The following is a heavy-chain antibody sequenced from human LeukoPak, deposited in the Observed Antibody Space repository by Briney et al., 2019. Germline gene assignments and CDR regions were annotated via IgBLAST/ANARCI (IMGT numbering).Heavy chain of an antibody. CDR2: ISVSGSIM. Sequence: GGSLRLSCAAAGFTFSSYEMNWVRQAPGKGLECISYISVSGSIMYYADSVKGRFAISRDNAKNSLYLQMNSLRDEDTAVYYCARDLPPGSSGWYLGYWGQGTLVTVSS. CDR1: GFTFSSYE. J-gene: IGHJ4*02. CDR3: ARDLPPGSSGWYLGY. V-gene: IGHV3-48*03. D-gene: IGHD6-19*01.